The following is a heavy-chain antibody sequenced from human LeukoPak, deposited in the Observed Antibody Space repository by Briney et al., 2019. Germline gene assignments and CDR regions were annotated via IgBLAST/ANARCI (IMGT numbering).Heavy chain of an antibody. CDR2: MNPNSGNT. J-gene: IGHJ4*02. CDR1: GYTFTSYD. D-gene: IGHD6-13*01. CDR3: ARGPRSSSSWYYGVWNPSILGFDY. V-gene: IGHV1-8*01. Sequence: ASVKVSCKTSGYTFTSYDINWVRQATGQGLEWMGWMNPNSGNTGYAQKFQGRVTMTRNTSISTAYMELSSLRSEDTAAYYCARGPRSSSSWYYGVWNPSILGFDYWGQGTLVTVSS.